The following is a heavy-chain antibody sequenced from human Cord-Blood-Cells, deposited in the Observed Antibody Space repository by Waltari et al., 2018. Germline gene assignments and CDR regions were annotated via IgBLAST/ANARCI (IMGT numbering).Heavy chain of an antibody. D-gene: IGHD6-19*01. CDR2: INQSGST. V-gene: IGHV4-34*01. CDR3: ARGGIAVAGMTHLDY. Sequence: QVQLQQWGAGLLKPSETLSLTCAVYGGSFSGYYWSWIRQPPGKGLEWIGEINQSGSTNNNPNIKSRVTISVDTSKNQFSLKLSSVTAADTAVYYCARGGIAVAGMTHLDYWGQGTLVTVSS. CDR1: GGSFSGYY. J-gene: IGHJ4*02.